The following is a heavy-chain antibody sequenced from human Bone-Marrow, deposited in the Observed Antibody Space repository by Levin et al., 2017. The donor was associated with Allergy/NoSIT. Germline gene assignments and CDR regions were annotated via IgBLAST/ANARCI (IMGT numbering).Heavy chain of an antibody. V-gene: IGHV4-39*07. CDR3: AIGHRQQHLDGYRFDP. D-gene: IGHD2-21*02. Sequence: SPTLSLTCSVSGVSIRNNDYYWTWIRQPPGKGLEWIGIVYYSGSTYLNPSLKNRVTMSKDTSQNRFSLNLRSATAADTGVYYCAIGHRQQHLDGYRFDPWGRGTLVTVSS. CDR2: VYYSGST. CDR1: GVSIRNNDYY. J-gene: IGHJ5*02.